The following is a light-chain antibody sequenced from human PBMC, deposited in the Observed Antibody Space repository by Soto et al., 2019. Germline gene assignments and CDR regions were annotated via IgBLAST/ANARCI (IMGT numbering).Light chain of an antibody. V-gene: IGLV1-44*01. CDR2: SNN. CDR3: AAWDDRLNGRV. J-gene: IGLJ3*02. CDR1: SSNIESNS. Sequence: QSVLTQPPSASGTPGQRVTISCSGSSSNIESNSVNWYQQLPGTAPKLLIYSNNQRPSGVPDRFSGSKSGTSASLAISGLQSEDEADYYCAAWDDRLNGRVFGGGTKLTVL.